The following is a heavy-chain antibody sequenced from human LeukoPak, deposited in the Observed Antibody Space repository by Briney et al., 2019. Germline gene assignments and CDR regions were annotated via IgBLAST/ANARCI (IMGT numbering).Heavy chain of an antibody. CDR3: ARAALGKDDAFDI. J-gene: IGHJ3*02. CDR2: IYYSGST. D-gene: IGHD7-27*01. V-gene: IGHV4-30-4*08. CDR1: GGSISSGDYY. Sequence: SQTLSLTCTVSGGSISSGDYYWSWIRQPPGKGLEWIGYIYYSGSTYYNPSLKSRVTISVDTSKNQFSLKLSSVTAADTAVYYCARAALGKDDAFDIWGQGTMVTVSS.